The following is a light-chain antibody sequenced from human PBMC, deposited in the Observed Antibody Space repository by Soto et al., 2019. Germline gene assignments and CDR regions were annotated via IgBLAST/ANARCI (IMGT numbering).Light chain of an antibody. J-gene: IGKJ5*01. V-gene: IGKV3-20*01. Sequence: VLTQPPSVSGAPGQRVTISCTGSSSNIGAGYDVHWCQQKPGQAPRLLIYGASRRATGIPDRFSGSASGTDFTLTISRLEPEDFAVYFCQQYSDLPMTFGQGTRLETK. CDR1: SSNIGAGY. CDR2: GAS. CDR3: QQYSDLPMT.